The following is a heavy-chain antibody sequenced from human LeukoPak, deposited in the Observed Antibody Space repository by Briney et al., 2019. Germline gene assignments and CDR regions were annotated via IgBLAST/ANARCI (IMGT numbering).Heavy chain of an antibody. V-gene: IGHV4-4*07. CDR3: ARDGTYNSFDY. CDR2: IYSSGST. Sequence: SETLSLTCTVSGGSISSYYWSWIRQPAGKGLEWIGRIYSSGSTTYNPSLKSRVSLSVDTSKNQFSQELSSVTAADTAVYYCARDGTYNSFDYWGQGTLVTVSS. CDR1: GGSISSYY. D-gene: IGHD1-14*01. J-gene: IGHJ4*02.